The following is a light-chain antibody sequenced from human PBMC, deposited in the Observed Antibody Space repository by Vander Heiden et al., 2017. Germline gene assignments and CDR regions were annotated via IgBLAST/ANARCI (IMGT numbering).Light chain of an antibody. Sequence: QTVVTQEPSLTVSPGGTVTLTCASSAGAVTSGYYPNWFQQKPGQAPRALIYSTRNKQSWTPARFSGSLVGGKAALTLSGVQPEDEAEYYCLLYYGTAYVFGTGTKVTVL. V-gene: IGLV7-43*01. CDR1: AGAVTSGYY. J-gene: IGLJ1*01. CDR2: STR. CDR3: LLYYGTAYV.